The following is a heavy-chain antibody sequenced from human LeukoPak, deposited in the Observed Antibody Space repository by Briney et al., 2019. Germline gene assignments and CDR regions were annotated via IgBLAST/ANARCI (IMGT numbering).Heavy chain of an antibody. CDR1: GYTFTDFH. J-gene: IGHJ4*02. CDR3: ARDIRPRVESFDY. V-gene: IGHV1-2*02. CDR2: INPNTGGT. Sequence: ASVKVSCKASGYTFTDFHIHWVRQAPGQGLEWMGWINPNTGGTNYAQKFQGRVTMTRDTSISAAYMELRRLRSDDTAVYYCARDIRPRVESFDYWGQGTLVTVSS. D-gene: IGHD3-3*01.